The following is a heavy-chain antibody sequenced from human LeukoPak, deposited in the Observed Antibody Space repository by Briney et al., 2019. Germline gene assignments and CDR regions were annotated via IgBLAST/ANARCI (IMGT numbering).Heavy chain of an antibody. CDR2: INHSGST. D-gene: IGHD5-12*01. J-gene: IGHJ5*02. CDR1: GGSFSGYY. CDR3: ARYSGYDYSPWFDP. Sequence: SETLSLTCAVYGGSFSGYYWSWIRQPPGEGLEWIGEINHSGSTNYNPSLKSRVTISVDTSKNQFSLKLSSVTAADTAVYYCARYSGYDYSPWFDPWGQGTLVTVSS. V-gene: IGHV4-34*01.